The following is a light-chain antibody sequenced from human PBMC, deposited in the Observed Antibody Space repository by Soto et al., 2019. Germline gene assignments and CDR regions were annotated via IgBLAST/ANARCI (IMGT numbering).Light chain of an antibody. V-gene: IGLV2-14*01. CDR3: SSYTRNSTLV. CDR2: EVS. Sequence: QSALTQPASVSGSPGQSITISCTGTSSDVGGYNCVSWYQQHPGKAPKLMIYEVSNRPSGVSSRFSGSKSGNTASLTISGLQAEDAADYYCSSYTRNSTLVFGGGTKLTVL. CDR1: SSDVGGYNC. J-gene: IGLJ2*01.